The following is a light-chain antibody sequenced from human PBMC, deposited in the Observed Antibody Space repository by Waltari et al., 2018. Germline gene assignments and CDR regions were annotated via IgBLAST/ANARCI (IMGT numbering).Light chain of an antibody. J-gene: IGLJ3*02. Sequence: QSVLIQPPSASGTPGQRVTISCSGSNSTLGSNYVYWYRQLPGTAPKLLISKNDQRPSGVPDRFSGSKSGTSASLAISGLRSEDEADYYCAAWDDSLSGWVFGGGTKLTVL. V-gene: IGLV1-47*01. CDR2: KND. CDR3: AAWDDSLSGWV. CDR1: NSTLGSNY.